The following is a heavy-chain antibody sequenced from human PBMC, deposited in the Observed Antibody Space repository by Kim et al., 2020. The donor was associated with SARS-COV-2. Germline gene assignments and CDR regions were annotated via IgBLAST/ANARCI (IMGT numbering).Heavy chain of an antibody. CDR1: GGSISSGSYY. CDR3: ARGPTDYYYDRDEYFDY. J-gene: IGHJ4*02. V-gene: IGHV4-61*02. D-gene: IGHD3-22*01. Sequence: SETLSLTCTVSGGSISSGSYYWSWIRQPAGKGLEWIGRIYTSGSTNYNPSLKSRVTISVDTSKNQFSLKLSSVTAADTAVYYCARGPTDYYYDRDEYFDYWGQGTLVTVSS. CDR2: IYTSGST.